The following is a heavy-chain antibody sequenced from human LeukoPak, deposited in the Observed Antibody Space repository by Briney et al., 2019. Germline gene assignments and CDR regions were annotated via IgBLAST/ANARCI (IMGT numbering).Heavy chain of an antibody. CDR3: ASLYYYDSSGPLDY. CDR2: ISYDGSNK. V-gene: IGHV3-30-3*01. Sequence: GMSLRLSCAASGFTFSSYAMHWVRQAPGKGLEWVAVISYDGSNKYYADSVKGRFTISRDNSKNTLYLQMNSLRAEDTAVYYCASLYYYDSSGPLDYWGQGTLVTVSS. CDR1: GFTFSSYA. J-gene: IGHJ4*02. D-gene: IGHD3-22*01.